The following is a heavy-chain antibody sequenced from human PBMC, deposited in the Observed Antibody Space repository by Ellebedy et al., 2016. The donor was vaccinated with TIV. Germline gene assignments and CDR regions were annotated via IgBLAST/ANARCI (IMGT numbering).Heavy chain of an antibody. CDR3: VTWGQIYGR. V-gene: IGHV3-7*03. J-gene: IGHJ4*02. D-gene: IGHD3-10*01. Sequence: GESLKISCAASGFIISGDWMSWVGQAPGKGLEWVAHINPDGSEEYYVDSVKGRFTISRDNAKRSMFLQMNSLRVDDTAVYYCVTWGQIYGRWGQGTLVTVSS. CDR2: INPDGSEE. CDR1: GFIISGDW.